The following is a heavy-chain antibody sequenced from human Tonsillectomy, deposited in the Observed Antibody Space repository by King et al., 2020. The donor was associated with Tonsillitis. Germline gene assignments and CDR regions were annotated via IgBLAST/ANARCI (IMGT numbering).Heavy chain of an antibody. Sequence: VQLVQSGGGVVQPGRSLRLSCAASGFTFSSYAMHWVRQAPGKGLEWVAVISYDGSNKYYADSVKGRFTISRDNSKNTLYLQMNSLRAEDTAVYYCARPFVPYYDILTGYPPDYWGQGTLVTVSS. CDR3: ARPFVPYYDILTGYPPDY. D-gene: IGHD3-9*01. V-gene: IGHV3-30-3*01. J-gene: IGHJ4*02. CDR2: ISYDGSNK. CDR1: GFTFSSYA.